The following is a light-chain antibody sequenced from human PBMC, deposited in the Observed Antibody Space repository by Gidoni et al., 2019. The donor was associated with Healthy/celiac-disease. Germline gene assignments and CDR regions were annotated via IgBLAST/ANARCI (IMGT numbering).Light chain of an antibody. Sequence: DIKLTESRSFLSASVGDRVTITCRASQGISSYLAWYQQKPWKAPKLLIYAASTLQRGVPSRFSGSGSGTEFTLTISSLQPEDFATYYCQQLNSYPMYTFGQGTKLEIK. CDR2: AAS. CDR3: QQLNSYPMYT. V-gene: IGKV1-9*01. CDR1: QGISSY. J-gene: IGKJ2*01.